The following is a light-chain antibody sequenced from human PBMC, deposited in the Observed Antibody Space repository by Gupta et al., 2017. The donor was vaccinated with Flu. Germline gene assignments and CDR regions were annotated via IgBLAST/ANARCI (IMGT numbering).Light chain of an antibody. CDR3: SSYTSTSTYV. CDR1: SSDVGGYSF. J-gene: IGLJ1*01. Sequence: QSALTQPASVSGSPGQSITISCTGTSSDVGGYSFVSWYQQHPGKAPNLMIYEVSNRPSGVSNRFSGSKSGNTASLTISGLQAEDEADYYCSSYTSTSTYVFGTGTKVTVL. CDR2: EVS. V-gene: IGLV2-14*01.